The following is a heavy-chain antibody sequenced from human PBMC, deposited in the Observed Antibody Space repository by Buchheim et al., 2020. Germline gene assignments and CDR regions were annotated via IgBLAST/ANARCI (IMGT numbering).Heavy chain of an antibody. Sequence: QVQLVESGGGVVQPGRSLRLSCAASGFTFSSYGMHWVRQAPGKGLEWVAVISYDGSNKYYADSVKGRFTISRDNSKNTLYLKMNSLRAGDTAVYNCAKSFWSGYNYYYMDVWGKGTT. CDR1: GFTFSSYG. CDR2: ISYDGSNK. D-gene: IGHD3-3*01. V-gene: IGHV3-30*18. CDR3: AKSFWSGYNYYYMDV. J-gene: IGHJ6*03.